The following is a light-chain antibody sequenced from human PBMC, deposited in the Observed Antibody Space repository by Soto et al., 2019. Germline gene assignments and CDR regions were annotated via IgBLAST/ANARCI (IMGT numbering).Light chain of an antibody. CDR3: QQGSRTLT. CDR2: GAS. Sequence: DIQMTQSPSSLSASVGDRVTITCRASQSIDRYLNWYQQKPGTVPKLLISGASSLRSGVPSRFSGSGSGTDFTLTINSLQPEDFATYYCQQGSRTLTFGGGTKVEIK. V-gene: IGKV1-39*01. J-gene: IGKJ4*01. CDR1: QSIDRY.